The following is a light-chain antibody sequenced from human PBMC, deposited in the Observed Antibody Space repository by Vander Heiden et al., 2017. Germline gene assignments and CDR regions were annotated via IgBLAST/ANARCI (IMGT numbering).Light chain of an antibody. CDR3: QQSYSTPRT. Sequence: DTHMSQSPSSPSASVGDRVTITCRARQGISSYLEWYQQKPGKAPKLLIYAASSLQSGVPSRFSGSGSGTEFTLTISSLQPEDFATYYCQQSYSTPRTFGQGTKLEIK. CDR1: QGISSY. J-gene: IGKJ2*01. V-gene: IGKV1-39*01. CDR2: AAS.